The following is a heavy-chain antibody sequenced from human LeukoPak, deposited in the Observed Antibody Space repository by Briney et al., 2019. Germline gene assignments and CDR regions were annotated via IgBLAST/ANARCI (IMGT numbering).Heavy chain of an antibody. D-gene: IGHD3-16*01. CDR1: GYSISSGYY. J-gene: IGHJ4*02. CDR3: ARFGGEGLY. V-gene: IGHV4-38-2*02. CDR2: IYHSGNT. Sequence: SETLSLTCNVSGYSISSGYYWGWIRQPPGKGLEWIGSIYHSGNTYYNPSPKSRVTISVDTSKNQFSLKLSSVTAADTAVYYCARFGGEGLYWGQGTLVTVSS.